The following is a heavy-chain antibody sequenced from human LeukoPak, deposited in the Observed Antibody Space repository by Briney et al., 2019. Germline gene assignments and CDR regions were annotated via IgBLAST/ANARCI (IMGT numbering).Heavy chain of an antibody. Sequence: GASVKVSCKASGYTFTDYCMHWVRQAPGQGLEWMGWINPNSGGTNYAQKFQGRVTMTRDTSISTAYMELSRLRSDDTAVYYCAREHSSSSGKVFDYWGQGTLVTVSS. D-gene: IGHD6-6*01. CDR2: INPNSGGT. CDR3: AREHSSSSGKVFDY. CDR1: GYTFTDYC. V-gene: IGHV1-2*02. J-gene: IGHJ4*02.